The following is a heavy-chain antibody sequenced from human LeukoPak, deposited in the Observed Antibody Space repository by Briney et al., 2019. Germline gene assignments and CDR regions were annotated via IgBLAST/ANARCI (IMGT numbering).Heavy chain of an antibody. D-gene: IGHD3-10*01. V-gene: IGHV4-39*07. CDR3: ARGPITMVRGVPKKKNWYFDL. Sequence: SETLSLTCTVSGGSISSSSYYWGWIRQPPGKGLEWIGSIYYSGSTNYNPSLKSRVTISVDTSKNQFSLKLSSVTAADTAVYYCARGPITMVRGVPKKKNWYFDLWGRGTLVTVSS. CDR2: IYYSGST. CDR1: GGSISSSSYY. J-gene: IGHJ2*01.